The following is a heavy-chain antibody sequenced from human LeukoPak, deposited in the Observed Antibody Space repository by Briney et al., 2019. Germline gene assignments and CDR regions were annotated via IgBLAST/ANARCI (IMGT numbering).Heavy chain of an antibody. Sequence: PSQTLSLTCTVSGGSISRGDYYWSWIRQPPGKGLEWIGRIYVSGTTNYNPSLKSRVTMSVDTSKNQFSLELSSVTAADTAVYYCARDQATGTTQYNWFDLWGQGTLVTVSS. CDR2: IYVSGTT. V-gene: IGHV4-61*02. J-gene: IGHJ5*02. D-gene: IGHD1-1*01. CDR3: ARDQATGTTQYNWFDL. CDR1: GGSISRGDYY.